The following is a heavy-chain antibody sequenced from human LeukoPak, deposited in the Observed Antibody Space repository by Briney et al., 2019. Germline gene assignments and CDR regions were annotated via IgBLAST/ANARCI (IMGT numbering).Heavy chain of an antibody. CDR3: ARYSSSWSPYFDY. CDR2: IYYSGST. J-gene: IGHJ4*02. Sequence: SSETLSLTCTVSGGSISSYYWSWIRQPPGKGLEWIGYIYYSGSTNYNPSLKSRVTISVDTSKNQFSLKLSSVTAADTAVYYCARYSSSWSPYFDYWGQGTLVTVSS. CDR1: GGSISSYY. D-gene: IGHD6-13*01. V-gene: IGHV4-59*01.